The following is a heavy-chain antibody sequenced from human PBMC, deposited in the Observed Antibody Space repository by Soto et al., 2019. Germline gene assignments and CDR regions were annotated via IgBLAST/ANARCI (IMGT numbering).Heavy chain of an antibody. D-gene: IGHD3-9*01. CDR3: VRHASTGYHHL. CDR1: GGSISGSTYY. J-gene: IGHJ5*02. CDR2: VYHDGNT. V-gene: IGHV4-39*01. Sequence: QLQLQESGPGLVKPSETLSLTCTVSGGSISGSTYYWAWIRQPPGKGLEWIGSVYHDGNTWYTPSLKSXXTXSXXTSKNQFSLQLNPVTAADTAVYYCVRHASTGYHHLWGQGILVTVSS.